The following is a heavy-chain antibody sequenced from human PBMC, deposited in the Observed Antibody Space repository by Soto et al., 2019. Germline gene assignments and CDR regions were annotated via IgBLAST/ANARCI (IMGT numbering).Heavy chain of an antibody. V-gene: IGHV3-23*01. CDR1: GFTFSIYA. CDR3: SGAESPDTAYFSLY. Sequence: GGSLRLSCAASGFTFSIYAMSWVRQAPGKGLEWVSAISGSGGSTYYADSVKGRFTISRDNSKNTLYLQMNSLRAEDTAVYYCSGAESPDTAYFSLYWGQGTPVTVSS. CDR2: ISGSGGST. D-gene: IGHD1-26*01. J-gene: IGHJ4*02.